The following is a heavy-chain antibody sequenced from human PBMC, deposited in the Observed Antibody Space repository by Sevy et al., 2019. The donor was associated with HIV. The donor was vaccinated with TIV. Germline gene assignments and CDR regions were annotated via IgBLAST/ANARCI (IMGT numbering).Heavy chain of an antibody. D-gene: IGHD6-19*01. CDR1: GGTFSSYG. Sequence: ASVKVSCKASGGTFSSYGISWVRQAPGQGLEWMGGIIRILGTVNYAQKFQGRVTITADESTKTAYMELSSLRSEDTAVYYCARGGGNGWYYFDNWGQETLVTVSS. CDR2: IIRILGTV. J-gene: IGHJ4*02. CDR3: ARGGGNGWYYFDN. V-gene: IGHV1-69*13.